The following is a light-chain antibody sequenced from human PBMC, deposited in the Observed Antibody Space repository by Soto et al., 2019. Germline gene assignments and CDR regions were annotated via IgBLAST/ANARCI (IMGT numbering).Light chain of an antibody. CDR2: GAS. J-gene: IGKJ2*01. V-gene: IGKV3-15*01. CDR1: ESVSSH. Sequence: ERVITQSPSTLSVSPGERATLSCRASESVSSHLAWYQQKPGLAPRLLIYGASTRATGVPARFIGSGSGTEFTLTISSLQSEDFAIYYCQHYNNWPHTFGQGTKVDIK. CDR3: QHYNNWPHT.